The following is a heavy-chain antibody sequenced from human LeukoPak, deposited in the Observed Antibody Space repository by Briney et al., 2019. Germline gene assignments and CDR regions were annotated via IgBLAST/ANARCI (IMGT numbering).Heavy chain of an antibody. J-gene: IGHJ6*03. D-gene: IGHD5-12*01. CDR1: GYTFTDYY. CDR2: INPNSGGT. CDR3: ARATGGGYDYYYYYMDV. Sequence: ASVKVSCKASGYTFTDYYMHWVRQAPGQGLEWMGWINPNSGGTNYAQKFQGRVTMTRDTSISTAYMELSRLRSDDTAVYYCARATGGGYDYYYYYMDVWGKGTTVTISS. V-gene: IGHV1-2*02.